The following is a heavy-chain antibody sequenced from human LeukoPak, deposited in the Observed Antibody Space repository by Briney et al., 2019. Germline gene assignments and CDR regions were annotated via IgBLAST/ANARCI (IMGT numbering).Heavy chain of an antibody. CDR3: ARDIELSC. CDR2: ISASGGNS. CDR1: GFTFSDSA. J-gene: IGHJ4*02. D-gene: IGHD1-26*01. V-gene: IGHV3-23*01. Sequence: GGSLRLSCEASGFTFSDSAMSWVRQASGRGLEWVSLISASGGNSYYADSVRGRFTVSRDSSKNTLHLQMNSLRAEDTAVYYCARDIELSCWGQGTLVTVSS.